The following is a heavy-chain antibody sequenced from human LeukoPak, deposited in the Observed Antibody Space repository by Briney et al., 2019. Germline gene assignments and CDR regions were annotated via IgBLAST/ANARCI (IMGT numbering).Heavy chain of an antibody. J-gene: IGHJ3*02. V-gene: IGHV3-53*01. D-gene: IGHD1-26*01. CDR2: IYSGGST. CDR3: ARGGSYLSAFDI. CDR1: GFTFSSYA. Sequence: PGGSLRLSCAASGFTFSSYAMIWVRQAPGKGLEWVSIIYSGGSTFYADSVKGRFTISRDNSKNTLYLQMNSLRAEDTAVYYCARGGSYLSAFDIWGQGTMVTVSS.